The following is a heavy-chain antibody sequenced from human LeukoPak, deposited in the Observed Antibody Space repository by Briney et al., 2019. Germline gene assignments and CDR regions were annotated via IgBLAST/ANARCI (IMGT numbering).Heavy chain of an antibody. V-gene: IGHV1-18*04. CDR2: ISPNNGNT. CDR1: GYAFTSYG. Sequence: ASGKVSCNASGYAFTSYGISWVRQAPGQGLEWMGWISPNNGNTNYAQNLQGRVTMTTDTSTSTAYMELSSLRSDDTAVYYCARVVVAGGGNWFDPWGQGTLVTVSS. J-gene: IGHJ5*02. CDR3: ARVVVAGGGNWFDP. D-gene: IGHD6-19*01.